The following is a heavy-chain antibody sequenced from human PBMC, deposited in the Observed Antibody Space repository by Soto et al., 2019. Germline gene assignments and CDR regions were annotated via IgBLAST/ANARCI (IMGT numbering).Heavy chain of an antibody. J-gene: IGHJ4*02. D-gene: IGHD2-15*01. CDR2: IYRDEDK. V-gene: IGHV2-5*02. CDR3: AHSLTSNTTVVAQAFDY. Sequence: QITLKESGPTLVKPTQTLTLTCTFAGFSLSTSGVGVGWCRESPGKALEWLALIYRDEDKRYSPSLKSRRTITNNTSKNHKVPTIPHMDRVEKATYSLAHSLTSNTTVVAQAFDYWGQGTLVTVSS. CDR1: GFSLSTSGVG.